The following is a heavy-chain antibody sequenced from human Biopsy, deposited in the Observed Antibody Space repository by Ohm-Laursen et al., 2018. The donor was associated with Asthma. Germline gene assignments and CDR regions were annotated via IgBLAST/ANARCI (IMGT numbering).Heavy chain of an antibody. J-gene: IGHJ6*02. Sequence: GASVKVSCKPSGYTFNRAGITWVRQAPGQGLEWMGWISVYNGNTKVAQKLQDRVTMITDTSTSTAYMESRSLRSDDTAVYFCARAVDYSHYYGIDVWGQGTTVTVS. D-gene: IGHD3-10*01. V-gene: IGHV1-18*01. CDR2: ISVYNGNT. CDR3: ARAVDYSHYYGIDV. CDR1: GYTFNRAG.